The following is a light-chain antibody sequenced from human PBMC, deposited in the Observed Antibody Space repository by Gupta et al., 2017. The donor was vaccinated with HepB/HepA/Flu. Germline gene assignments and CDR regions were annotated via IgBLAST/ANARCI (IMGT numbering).Light chain of an antibody. CDR1: SPNIGKYY. CDR2: GNN. J-gene: IGLJ1*01. Sequence: HFVLTQPPSASVTPGQTITISCSGSSPNIGKYYVYRYQHLPGMAPKLLVYGNNQRPSGVPDRFSGSKSGTSASLAISGLRSEDEAEYYCAAWDGRLNSYVFAAGTKVTVL. CDR3: AAWDGRLNSYV. V-gene: IGLV1-47*01.